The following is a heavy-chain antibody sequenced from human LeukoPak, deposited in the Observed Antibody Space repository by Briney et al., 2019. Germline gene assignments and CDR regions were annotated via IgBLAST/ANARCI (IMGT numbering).Heavy chain of an antibody. CDR2: IKQDGSEK. CDR3: ARDADYDILTGYYGAQGPFDY. J-gene: IGHJ4*02. CDR1: GFTFSSYW. Sequence: GGSLRLSCAASGFTFSSYWMSWVRQAPGKGLEWVANIKQDGSEKYYVDSVRGRFTISRDNAKNSLYLQMNSLRAVDTAVYYCARDADYDILTGYYGAQGPFDYWGQGTLVTVSS. V-gene: IGHV3-7*01. D-gene: IGHD3-9*01.